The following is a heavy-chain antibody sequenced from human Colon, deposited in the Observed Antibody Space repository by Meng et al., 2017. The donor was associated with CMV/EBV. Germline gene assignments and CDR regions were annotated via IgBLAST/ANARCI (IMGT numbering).Heavy chain of an antibody. Sequence: SETLSLTCTVSGGSISSSSYYWGWIRQPPGKGREWIGSISYSGSTYYHPSRKSRVTISVDTSKNQFSLKLSSVTAADTAVYYCARGGLYCSSTSGYFDWDYYYYYGMDVWGQGTTVTVSS. V-gene: IGHV4-39*01. CDR1: GGSISSSSYY. CDR2: ISYSGST. CDR3: ARGGLYCSSTSGYFDWDYYYYYGMDV. J-gene: IGHJ6*02. D-gene: IGHD2-2*01.